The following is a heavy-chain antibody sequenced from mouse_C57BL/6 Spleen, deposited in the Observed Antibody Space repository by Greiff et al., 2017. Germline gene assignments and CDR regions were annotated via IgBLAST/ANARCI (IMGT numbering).Heavy chain of an antibody. J-gene: IGHJ4*01. CDR1: GYTFTDYN. Sequence: EVKLQQSGPELVKPGASVKIPCKASGYTFTDYNMDWVKQSHGKSLEWIGDINPNNGGTIYNQKFKGKATLTVDKSSSTAYMELRSLTSEDTAVYYCARILPYYYAMDYWGQGTSVTVSS. CDR2: INPNNGGT. V-gene: IGHV1-18*01. CDR3: ARILPYYYAMDY.